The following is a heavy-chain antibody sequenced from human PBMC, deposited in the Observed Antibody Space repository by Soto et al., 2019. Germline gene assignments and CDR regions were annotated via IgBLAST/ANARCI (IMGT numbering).Heavy chain of an antibody. CDR2: ISYDGSNK. D-gene: IGHD3-9*01. Sequence: QVQLVESGGGVVQPGRSLRLSCAASGFTFSSYGMHWVRQAPGKGLEWVAVISYDGSNKYYADSVKGRFTISRDNSKNPLYLQMNSLRAENTAVYYCAKEESDYDILTGSGYYGMDVWGQGTKVTVSS. CDR3: AKEESDYDILTGSGYYGMDV. V-gene: IGHV3-30*18. CDR1: GFTFSSYG. J-gene: IGHJ6*02.